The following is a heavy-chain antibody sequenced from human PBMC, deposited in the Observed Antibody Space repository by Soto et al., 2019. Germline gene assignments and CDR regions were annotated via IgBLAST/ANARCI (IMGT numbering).Heavy chain of an antibody. CDR3: ARDRPGIKTYEAFDI. J-gene: IGHJ3*02. CDR2: MSPNTGTI. Sequence: ASVKVSCKASRYTFTSYDINWVRQATGQGPEWMGWMSPNTGTIVYAQKFQGRVTMTRNTSTSTAYMTLSSLRSEDTAVYYCARDRPGIKTYEAFDIWGQGTTVTVSS. V-gene: IGHV1-8*01. CDR1: RYTFTSYD. D-gene: IGHD1-20*01.